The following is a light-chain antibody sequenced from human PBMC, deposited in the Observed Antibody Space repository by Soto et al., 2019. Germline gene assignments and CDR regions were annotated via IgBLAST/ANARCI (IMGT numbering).Light chain of an antibody. J-gene: IGLJ1*01. CDR1: NSDVESYNL. CDR2: EGT. V-gene: IGLV2-23*03. Sequence: QSVLTQPASVSGSPGQSITISCTGTNSDVESYNLVSWFRQHPGEAPKLIVYEGTKRPSGVSNRFSGSKSGNPASLTISGLQAEDEANYYCCSYAGTATVFRTGTKLTVL. CDR3: CSYAGTATV.